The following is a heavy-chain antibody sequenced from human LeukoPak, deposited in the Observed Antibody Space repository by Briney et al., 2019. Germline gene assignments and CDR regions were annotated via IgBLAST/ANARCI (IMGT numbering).Heavy chain of an antibody. CDR1: GGSFSGYY. D-gene: IGHD6-6*01. CDR2: INHSGST. Sequence: SETLSHTCAVYGGSFSGYYWSWIRQPPGKGLEWIGEINHSGSTNYNPSLKSRVTISVDTSKNQFSLKLSSVTAADTAVYYCARGIAALYWGQGTLVTVSS. CDR3: ARGIAALY. J-gene: IGHJ4*02. V-gene: IGHV4-34*01.